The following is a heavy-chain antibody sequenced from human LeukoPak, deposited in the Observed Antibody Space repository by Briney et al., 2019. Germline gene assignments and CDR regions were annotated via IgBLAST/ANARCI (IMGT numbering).Heavy chain of an antibody. CDR3: AKGWGNYVDV. CDR1: GFIFSNYG. CDR2: IQYDGNNK. V-gene: IGHV3-30*02. Sequence: GGSLRLSCAASGFIFSNYGIHWVRQAPGKGLEWVAFIQYDGNNKYYADSVKGRFTISRDNSKNTLYLQMNSLGAEDTAVYYCAKGWGNYVDVWGKGTTVTVSS. J-gene: IGHJ6*03. D-gene: IGHD7-27*01.